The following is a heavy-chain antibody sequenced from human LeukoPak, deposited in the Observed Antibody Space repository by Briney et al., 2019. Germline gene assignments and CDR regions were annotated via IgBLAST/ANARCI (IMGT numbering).Heavy chain of an antibody. CDR1: GGTFSSYA. CDR2: IIPIFGTA. V-gene: IGHV1-69*01. Sequence: SVKVSCKASGGTFSSYAISWVRQAPGQGLEWMGGIIPIFGTANYAQKFQGRVTITADESTSTAYMELSSLRSEDTAVYYCAREDFVAAARGDSIDYWGQGTLVTVSS. J-gene: IGHJ4*02. CDR3: AREDFVAAARGDSIDY. D-gene: IGHD6-13*01.